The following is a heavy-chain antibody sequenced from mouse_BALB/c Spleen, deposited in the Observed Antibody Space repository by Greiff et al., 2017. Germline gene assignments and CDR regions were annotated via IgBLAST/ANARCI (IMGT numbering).Heavy chain of an antibody. V-gene: IGHV1-63*02. CDR2: IYPGGGYT. D-gene: IGHD1-2*01. J-gene: IGHJ3*01. CDR3: ARFHYYAKGFAY. CDR1: GYTFTNYW. Sequence: QVQLQQSGAELVRPGTSVKISCKASGYTFTNYWLGWVKQRPGHGLEWIGDIYPGGGYTNYNEKFKGKATLTADTSSSTAYMQLSSLTSEDSAVYFCARFHYYAKGFAYWGQGTLVTVSA.